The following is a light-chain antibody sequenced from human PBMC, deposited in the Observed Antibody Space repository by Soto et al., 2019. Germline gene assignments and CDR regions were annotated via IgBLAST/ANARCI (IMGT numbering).Light chain of an antibody. Sequence: EIVLTQSPGTLSLSPGERATLSCRASQSVSSSYLAWYQQKPGQAPRLLIYGASSRATGIPDRFSGSGSGKDLTLTISRLGAEDFAVYYCQQYGSAPWTFGQGTKVEIK. CDR1: QSVSSSY. J-gene: IGKJ1*01. CDR2: GAS. V-gene: IGKV3-20*01. CDR3: QQYGSAPWT.